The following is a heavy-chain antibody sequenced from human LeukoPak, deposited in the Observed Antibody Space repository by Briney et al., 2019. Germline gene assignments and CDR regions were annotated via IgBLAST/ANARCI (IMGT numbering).Heavy chain of an antibody. CDR2: IIPIFGTA. CDR3: ASRGVGATGYYYYYMDV. Sequence: SVKVSCKASGGTFSSYAISLVRQAPGQGLEWMGGIIPIFGTANYAQKFQGRVTITADESTSTAYMELSSLRSEDTAVYYCASRGVGATGYYYYYMDVWGKGTTVTVSS. J-gene: IGHJ6*03. D-gene: IGHD1-26*01. CDR1: GGTFSSYA. V-gene: IGHV1-69*13.